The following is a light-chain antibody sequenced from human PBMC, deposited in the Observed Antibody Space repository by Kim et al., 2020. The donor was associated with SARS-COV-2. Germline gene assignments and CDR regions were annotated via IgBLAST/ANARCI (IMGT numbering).Light chain of an antibody. CDR3: QQYGSSPLYT. V-gene: IGKV3-20*01. CDR1: QSVSSSY. J-gene: IGKJ2*01. CDR2: GAS. Sequence: SPGESATLSCRASQSVSSSYLAWYQQKPGQAPRLLIYGASSSATGIPDRFSGSGSGTDFTLTINRLEPEDFAVYYCQQYGSSPLYTFGQGTKLEI.